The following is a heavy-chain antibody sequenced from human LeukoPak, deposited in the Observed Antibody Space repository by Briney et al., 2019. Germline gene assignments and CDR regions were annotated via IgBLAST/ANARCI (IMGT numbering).Heavy chain of an antibody. J-gene: IGHJ4*02. CDR3: AKDPYCSGGSCYGY. CDR2: ISGSGGST. D-gene: IGHD2-15*01. V-gene: IGHV3-23*01. Sequence: GGSLRLSCAASGFTFSSYAMSWVRQAPGKGLEWVSAISGSGGSTYYADSVKGRLTISRDNSKNTLYLQMNSLRAEDTAVYYCAKDPYCSGGSCYGYWGQGTLVTVSS. CDR1: GFTFSSYA.